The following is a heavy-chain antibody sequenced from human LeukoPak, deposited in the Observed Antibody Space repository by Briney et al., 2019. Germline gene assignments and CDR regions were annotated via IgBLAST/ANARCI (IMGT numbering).Heavy chain of an antibody. V-gene: IGHV1-18*01. Sequence: ASVKVSCKASGYTFTSYGISWVRQAPGQGLEWMGWISAYNGNTNYAQKLQGRVTMTTDTSTSTAYMELRSLRSDDTAVYYCARDLRSGRLYFDWLSLGGYYYYYGMDVWGQGTTVTVSS. CDR1: GYTFTSYG. J-gene: IGHJ6*02. CDR3: ARDLRSGRLYFDWLSLGGYYYYYGMDV. CDR2: ISAYNGNT. D-gene: IGHD3-9*01.